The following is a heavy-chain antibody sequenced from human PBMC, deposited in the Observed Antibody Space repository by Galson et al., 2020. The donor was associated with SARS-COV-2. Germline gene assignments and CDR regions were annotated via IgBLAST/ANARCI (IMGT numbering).Heavy chain of an antibody. J-gene: IGHJ6*03. Sequence: GESLKISCAASGFTFSSYDMHWVRQATGKGLEWVSAIGTAGDTYYPGSVKGRFTISRENAKNSLYLQMNSLRAGDTAVYYCARGTTEPRYPYYYYYMDVWGKGTTVTVSS. D-gene: IGHD3-16*02. CDR1: GFTFSSYD. V-gene: IGHV3-13*01. CDR3: ARGTTEPRYPYYYYYMDV. CDR2: IGTAGDT.